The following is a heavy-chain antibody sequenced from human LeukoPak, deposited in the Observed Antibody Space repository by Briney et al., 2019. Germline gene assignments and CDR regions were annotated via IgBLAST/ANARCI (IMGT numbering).Heavy chain of an antibody. Sequence: ASVKVSCKASGYTFTSYAMHWVRQAPGQRLEWMGWINAGNGNTKYSQKFQGRVTITRDTFASTAYMELSSLRSEDTAVYYCAREPHCSGGSCYSLDTAMVYWGQGTLVTVSS. J-gene: IGHJ4*02. CDR3: AREPHCSGGSCYSLDTAMVY. CDR2: INAGNGNT. D-gene: IGHD2-15*01. CDR1: GYTFTSYA. V-gene: IGHV1-3*01.